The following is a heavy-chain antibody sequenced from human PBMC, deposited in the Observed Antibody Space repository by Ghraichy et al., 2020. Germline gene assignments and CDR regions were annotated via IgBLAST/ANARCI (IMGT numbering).Heavy chain of an antibody. J-gene: IGHJ4*02. D-gene: IGHD1-26*01. CDR3: ARDRYSGYFDY. V-gene: IGHV3-30*03. CDR2: ISYDGSNK. CDR1: GFTFSSYG. Sequence: GGSLRLSCAASGFTFSSYGMHWVRQAPGKGLEWVAVISYDGSNKYYADSVKGRFTISRDNSKNTLYLQMNSLRAEDTAVYYCARDRYSGYFDYWGQGTLVTVSS.